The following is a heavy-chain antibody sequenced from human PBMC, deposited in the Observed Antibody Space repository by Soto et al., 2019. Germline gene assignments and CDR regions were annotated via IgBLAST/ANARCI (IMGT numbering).Heavy chain of an antibody. D-gene: IGHD3-10*01. CDR2: IYYSGST. Sequence: SETLSLTCTVSGGSISSSSYYWGWIRQPPGKGLEWIGSIYYSGSTYYNPYFKRRVTISVETSKNQFSLKLSAVTAADTAVYYCARPGGSGRVPFYGMDVWGQGTTVTVSS. CDR3: ARPGGSGRVPFYGMDV. V-gene: IGHV4-39*01. J-gene: IGHJ6*02. CDR1: GGSISSSSYY.